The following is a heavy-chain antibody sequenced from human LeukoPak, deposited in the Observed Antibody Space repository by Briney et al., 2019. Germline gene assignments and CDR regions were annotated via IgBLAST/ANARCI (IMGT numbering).Heavy chain of an antibody. CDR1: GFTFSSYA. CDR2: ISGSGGST. D-gene: IGHD5-24*01. J-gene: IGHJ4*02. CDR3: AKGLERWLQLLDY. Sequence: GGSLRLSCAASGFTFSSYAMSWVRQAPGKGLEWVSAISGSGGSTYYADSVKGRFTTSRDNSKNTLYLQMNSLRAEDAAVYYCAKGLERWLQLLDYWGQGTLVTVSS. V-gene: IGHV3-23*01.